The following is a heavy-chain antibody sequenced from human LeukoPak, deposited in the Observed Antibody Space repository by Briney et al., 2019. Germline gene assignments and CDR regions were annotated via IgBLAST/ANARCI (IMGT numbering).Heavy chain of an antibody. CDR2: IYHSGST. Sequence: SQTLSLTCAVSGGSISSGGYSWSWIRQPPGKGLEWIGYIYHSGSTYYNPSLKSRVTISVDRSKNQFSLKLSSVTAADTAVYYCARARIEGAYGMDVWGQGTTVTVSS. J-gene: IGHJ6*02. V-gene: IGHV4-30-2*01. CDR1: GGSISSGGYS. CDR3: ARARIEGAYGMDV. D-gene: IGHD1-26*01.